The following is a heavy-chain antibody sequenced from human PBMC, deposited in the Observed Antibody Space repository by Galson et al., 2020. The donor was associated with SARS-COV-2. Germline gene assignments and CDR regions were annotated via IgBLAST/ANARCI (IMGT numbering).Heavy chain of an antibody. CDR2: IWYDGSNK. Sequence: TGGSLRLSCAVSGFTFSSYGMHWVRQAPGKGLEWVAVIWYDGSNKYYADSVKDRFTISRDNSKNTLYLQMNSLRAEDTAVYYCAREGVVGATTGLDYWGQGTLGTVSS. V-gene: IGHV3-33*01. J-gene: IGHJ4*02. D-gene: IGHD1-26*01. CDR1: GFTFSSYG. CDR3: AREGVVGATTGLDY.